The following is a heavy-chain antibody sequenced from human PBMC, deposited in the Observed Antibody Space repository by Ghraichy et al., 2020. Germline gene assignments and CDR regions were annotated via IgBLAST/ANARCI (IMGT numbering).Heavy chain of an antibody. CDR2: ISYDGSNK. V-gene: IGHV3-30*18. CDR1: GFTFSNYG. CDR3: AKDPPVPGDVEF. Sequence: LSLTCAASGFTFSNYGMHWVRQTPGKGLQWVAVISYDGSNKYYADSVKGRFTISRDDSKNTLYLQMNSLRAEDTALYYCAKDPPVPGDVEFWGQGTLVTVSS. D-gene: IGHD6-19*01. J-gene: IGHJ4*02.